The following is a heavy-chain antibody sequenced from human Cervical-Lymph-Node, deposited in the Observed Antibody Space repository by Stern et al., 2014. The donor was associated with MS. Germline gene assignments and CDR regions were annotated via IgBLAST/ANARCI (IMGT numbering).Heavy chain of an antibody. CDR1: GFTFGDYA. V-gene: IGHV3-49*05. CDR2: IRSKAYGGTT. CDR3: TRGVTIFGVVGGAFDP. D-gene: IGHD3-3*01. Sequence: VQLVESGGGLVKPGRSLRLSCSASGFTFGDYAMSWFRQAPGKGLEWVGFIRSKAYGGTTEYAASVKGSITISRDDSKSIAYLQMNSLKTEDTAVYYCTRGVTIFGVVGGAFDPWGQGTLVTVSS. J-gene: IGHJ5*02.